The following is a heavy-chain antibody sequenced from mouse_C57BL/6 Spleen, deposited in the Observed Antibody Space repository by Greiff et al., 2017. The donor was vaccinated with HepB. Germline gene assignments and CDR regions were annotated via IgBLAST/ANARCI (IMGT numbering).Heavy chain of an antibody. CDR1: GFTFSNYW. Sequence: EVMLVESGGGLVQPGGSMKLSCVASGFTFSNYWMNWVRQSPEKGLEWVAQIRLKSDNYATHYAESVKGRFTISRDDSKSSVYLQMNNLRAEDTGIYYCTASAWFAYWGQGTLVTVSA. V-gene: IGHV6-3*01. J-gene: IGHJ3*01. CDR3: TASAWFAY. CDR2: IRLKSDNYAT.